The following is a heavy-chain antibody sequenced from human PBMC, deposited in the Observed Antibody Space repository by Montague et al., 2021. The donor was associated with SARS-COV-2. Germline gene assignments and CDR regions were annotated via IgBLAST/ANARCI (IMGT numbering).Heavy chain of an antibody. CDR1: GGSISSSNR. Sequence: SETLSLTCAVSGGSISSSNRCCWVRQPPGKGLVWIGEIYHSGSTNYNTSLMSRVTISVDKTKNQFSLQLSSVTAADTAAYYWAMRYCSSTSCPNWFDPWGQGTLVTVSS. CDR3: AMRYCSSTSCPNWFDP. J-gene: IGHJ5*02. CDR2: IYHSGST. D-gene: IGHD2-2*01. V-gene: IGHV4-4*02.